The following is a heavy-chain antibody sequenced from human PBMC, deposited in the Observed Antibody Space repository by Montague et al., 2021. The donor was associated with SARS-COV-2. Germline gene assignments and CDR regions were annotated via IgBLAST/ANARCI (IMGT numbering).Heavy chain of an antibody. CDR2: IHYSEST. D-gene: IGHD6-13*01. Sequence: SETLSLTCTVSGGTISRFYWNWIRQPPGKGLEWIGYIHYSESTIQNPSLQSRVTISVDKSKNQFSLKLRSVTAADTAVYYCARGQWGFGAAGPPDYYYHGMDVWGQGAMVAVSS. CDR3: ARGQWGFGAAGPPDYYYHGMDV. J-gene: IGHJ6*02. V-gene: IGHV4-59*01. CDR1: GGTISRFY.